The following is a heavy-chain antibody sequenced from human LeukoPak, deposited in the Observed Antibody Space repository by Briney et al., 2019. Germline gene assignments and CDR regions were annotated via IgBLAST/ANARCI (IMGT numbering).Heavy chain of an antibody. D-gene: IGHD3-3*01. Sequence: PGGSLRLSCAASGFTFSSYAMSWVRQAPGKGLEWVSAISGSGGSTYYADSVKGRFTISRDDSKNTLYLQMNSLRAEDTAVYYCAKFGFYDFWSGYYRDFDYWGQGTLVTVSS. CDR3: AKFGFYDFWSGYYRDFDY. CDR1: GFTFSSYA. J-gene: IGHJ4*02. V-gene: IGHV3-23*01. CDR2: ISGSGGST.